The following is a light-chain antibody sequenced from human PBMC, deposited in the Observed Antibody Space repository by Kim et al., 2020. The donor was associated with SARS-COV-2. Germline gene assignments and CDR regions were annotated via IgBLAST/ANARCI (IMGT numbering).Light chain of an antibody. CDR2: DVS. CDR1: SSGVGGYNY. V-gene: IGLV2-14*03. Sequence: QAITISCTGTSSGVGGYNYVSWYQQHPGKAPKLMIYDVSNRPSGVSNRFSGSKSGNTASLTISGLQAEYEADYYCSSYTSSSTLVVFGGGTQLTVL. CDR3: SSYTSSSTLVV. J-gene: IGLJ2*01.